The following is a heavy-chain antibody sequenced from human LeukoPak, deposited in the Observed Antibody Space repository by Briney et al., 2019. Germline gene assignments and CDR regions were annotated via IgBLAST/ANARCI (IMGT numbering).Heavy chain of an antibody. D-gene: IGHD2-15*01. J-gene: IGHJ5*02. V-gene: IGHV5-51*01. CDR1: GYSFTSYW. CDR3: ARQVCSGGSCYLDWFDP. Sequence: GESLKISCEGSGYSFTSYWIGWVRQMPGKGLEWMGIIYPGDSDTRYSPSFQGQVTISADKSISTAYLQWSSLKASDTAMYYCARQVCSGGSCYLDWFDPWGQGTLVTVSS. CDR2: IYPGDSDT.